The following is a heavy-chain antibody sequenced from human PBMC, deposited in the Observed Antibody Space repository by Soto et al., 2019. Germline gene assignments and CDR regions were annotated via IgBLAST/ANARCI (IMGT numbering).Heavy chain of an antibody. V-gene: IGHV3-23*01. J-gene: IGHJ4*02. Sequence: EVQLLESGGGLVLPGGPLRLSCAASGFTFNAYAMTWVRQAPGKGLEWASAIGGSGGNRYYAASVKGRFTISRDNSKDALDLQMNSLRVEDTAVYYCARVASDYINSVDHWGQGILVTVSS. D-gene: IGHD4-4*01. CDR2: IGGSGGNR. CDR1: GFTFNAYA. CDR3: ARVASDYINSVDH.